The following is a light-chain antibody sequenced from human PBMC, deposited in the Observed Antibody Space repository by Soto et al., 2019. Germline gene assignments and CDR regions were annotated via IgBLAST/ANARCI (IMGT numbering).Light chain of an antibody. J-gene: IGKJ1*01. V-gene: IGKV1-5*03. CDR2: KAS. CDR1: QTISSW. Sequence: STLSGSVGDRVTITCRASQTISSWLAWYQRKPGKAPKLLIYKASTLKSGVPSRFSGSGSGTEFTLTISSLQPDDFATYYCQHYNSYSEAFGQGTKVDIK. CDR3: QHYNSYSEA.